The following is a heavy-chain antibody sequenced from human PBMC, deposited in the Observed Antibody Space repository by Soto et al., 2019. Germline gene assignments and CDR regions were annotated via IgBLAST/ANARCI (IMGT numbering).Heavy chain of an antibody. CDR1: GFTVSSNY. D-gene: IGHD3-22*01. J-gene: IGHJ4*02. Sequence: GSLRLSCAASGFTVSSNYMSWVRQAPGKGLEWVSVIYSGGSTYYADSVKGRFTISRDNSKNTLYLQMNSLRAEDTAVYYCARAPYYYDSSGYLDYWGQGTLVTVSS. CDR3: ARAPYYYDSSGYLDY. V-gene: IGHV3-53*01. CDR2: IYSGGST.